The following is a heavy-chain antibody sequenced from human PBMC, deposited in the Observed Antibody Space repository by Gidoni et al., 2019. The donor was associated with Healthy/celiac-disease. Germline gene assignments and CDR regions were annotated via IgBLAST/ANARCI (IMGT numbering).Heavy chain of an antibody. CDR1: GYSISSGYY. D-gene: IGHD3-16*01. J-gene: IGHJ5*02. V-gene: IGHV4-38-2*02. CDR3: ARDADRMITFGGVIDP. CDR2: IYHSGST. Sequence: QVQLQESGPGLVKPSETLSLPCAVSGYSISSGYYWGWIRPPPGTGLEWFGSIYHSGSTNYNPSLKSRGTISVDTSKNQFSLKLSSVTAADTAVYYCARDADRMITFGGVIDPWGQGTLVTVSS.